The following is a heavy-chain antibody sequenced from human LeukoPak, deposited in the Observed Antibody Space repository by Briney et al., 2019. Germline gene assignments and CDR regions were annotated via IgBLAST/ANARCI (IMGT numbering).Heavy chain of an antibody. Sequence: GGSLRLSCAASGFTFSSYSMNWVRQAPGKGLEWVSSISSSSSYIYYADSVKGRFTISRDNAKNSLYLEMNSLRAEDTAVYYCARVRNSGYVGLEYWGQGILVTVSS. V-gene: IGHV3-21*01. CDR1: GFTFSSYS. CDR2: ISSSSSYI. J-gene: IGHJ4*02. D-gene: IGHD5-12*01. CDR3: ARVRNSGYVGLEY.